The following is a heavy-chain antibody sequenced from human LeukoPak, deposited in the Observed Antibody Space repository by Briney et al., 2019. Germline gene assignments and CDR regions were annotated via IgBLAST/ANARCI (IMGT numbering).Heavy chain of an antibody. CDR3: ARFYSLAGANWFDP. D-gene: IGHD4-11*01. J-gene: IGHJ5*02. CDR2: IYYSGGT. V-gene: IGHV4-59*01. CDR1: GGSISSYY. Sequence: PSETLSLTCTVSGGSISSYYWSWIRQPPGKGLEWIGYIYYSGGTNYNPSLKSRVTISVDTSKNQFSLKLSSVTAADTAVYYCARFYSLAGANWFDPWGQGTLVTVSS.